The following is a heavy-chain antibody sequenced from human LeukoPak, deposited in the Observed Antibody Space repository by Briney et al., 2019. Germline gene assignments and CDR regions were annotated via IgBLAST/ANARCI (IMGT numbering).Heavy chain of an antibody. CDR2: IRTFSGNT. CDR1: GYTFTSYY. Sequence: GASVKVSCKASGYTFTSYYMHWVRQAPGQGLEWMGWIRTFSGNTKFPQKFQDRVTMTADASTSTAHMELRRLRSDDPAIYYCARLYGDYRQYFLDSWGQGHLVTVSS. V-gene: IGHV1-18*04. D-gene: IGHD4-17*01. J-gene: IGHJ1*01. CDR3: ARLYGDYRQYFLDS.